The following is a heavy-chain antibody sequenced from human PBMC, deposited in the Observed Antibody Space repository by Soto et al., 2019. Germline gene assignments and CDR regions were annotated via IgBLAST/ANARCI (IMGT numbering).Heavy chain of an antibody. V-gene: IGHV3-72*01. CDR3: TRGYCIGGSCYTGQY. CDR2: IRNKANGYTT. J-gene: IGHJ4*02. CDR1: GFTFSDHY. D-gene: IGHD2-15*01. Sequence: PGGSLRLSCAASGFTFSDHYMDWVRQAPGKALEWVGRIRNKANGYTTEYAASVKGRFTISRDESKSFLSLQMNSLESEDTAVYYCTRGYCIGGSCYTGQYWGQGTLVTVSS.